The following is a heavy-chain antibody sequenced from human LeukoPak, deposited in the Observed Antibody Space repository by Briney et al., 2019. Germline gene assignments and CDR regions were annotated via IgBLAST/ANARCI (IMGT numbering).Heavy chain of an antibody. J-gene: IGHJ6*01. CDR1: GFTFSNYA. V-gene: IGHV3-23*01. D-gene: IGHD3-16*01. CDR2: ISGSGVTT. CDR3: AKGLWGAYYYGMDV. Sequence: PGGSLRLSCAPSGFTFSNYAMSWVRQAQGKGLEWVSVISGSGVTTDYADSVMGRSTISRDNSRNALYLQLDSLRAEDTAIYFCAKGLWGAYYYGMDVWGQGTTVTVS.